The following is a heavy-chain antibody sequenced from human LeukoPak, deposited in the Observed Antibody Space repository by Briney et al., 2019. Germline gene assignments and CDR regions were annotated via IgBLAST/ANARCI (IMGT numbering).Heavy chain of an antibody. J-gene: IGHJ4*02. Sequence: PSETLSLTCAVSDGSISSSNWWTWVRQPPGKGLEWIGEIYHSGSTNYNPSLKSRVTISVDKSKNQFSPNLSSVTAADTAVYYCARGTLEVADRNFDYWGQGTLVTVSS. V-gene: IGHV4-4*02. CDR3: ARGTLEVADRNFDY. CDR1: DGSISSSNW. D-gene: IGHD6-19*01. CDR2: IYHSGST.